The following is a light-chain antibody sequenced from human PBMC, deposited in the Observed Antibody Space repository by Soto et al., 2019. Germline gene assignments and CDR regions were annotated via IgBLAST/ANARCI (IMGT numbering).Light chain of an antibody. Sequence: IQMTESASTLSASVLDIVTITCRASQSISSWLAWYQQKPGKAPKLLIYDASSLESGVPSRFSGSGSGTEFTLTISSLQPDDFATYYCQQYNSYSPITFGQGTRLEIK. CDR1: QSISSW. CDR2: DAS. V-gene: IGKV1-5*01. J-gene: IGKJ5*01. CDR3: QQYNSYSPIT.